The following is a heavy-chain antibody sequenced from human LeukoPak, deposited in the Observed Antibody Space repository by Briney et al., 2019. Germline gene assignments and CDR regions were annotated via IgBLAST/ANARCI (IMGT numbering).Heavy chain of an antibody. CDR2: ISAYNGNT. CDR3: ARNPEVMLRYFDWLPQNAFDI. V-gene: IGHV1-18*01. Sequence: ASVKVSCKASGYTFTSYGISWVRQAPGQGLEWMGWISAYNGNTNYAQKLQGRVTMTTDTSTSTAYMELRSLRSDDTAVYYCARNPEVMLRYFDWLPQNAFDIWGQGTMVTVSS. CDR1: GYTFTSYG. D-gene: IGHD3-9*01. J-gene: IGHJ3*02.